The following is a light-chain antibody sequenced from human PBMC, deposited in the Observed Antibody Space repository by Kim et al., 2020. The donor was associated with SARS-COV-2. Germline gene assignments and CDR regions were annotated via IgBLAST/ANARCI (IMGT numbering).Light chain of an antibody. J-gene: IGKJ4*01. CDR1: QSISSW. Sequence: GDRVTITCRASQSISSWLAWYQQKPGKAPKLLIYDASSLESGVPSRFRGSGYGTEFTLTISSLQPDDFATYYCQQYNSYPLTFGGGTKM. V-gene: IGKV1-5*01. CDR2: DAS. CDR3: QQYNSYPLT.